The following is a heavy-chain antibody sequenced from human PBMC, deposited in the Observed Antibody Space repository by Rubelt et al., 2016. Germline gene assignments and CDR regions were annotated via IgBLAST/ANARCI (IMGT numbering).Heavy chain of an antibody. CDR2: IYYSGST. V-gene: IGHV4-59*08. J-gene: IGHJ5*02. CDR1: GGSFSGYY. Sequence: QVQLQQWGAGLLKPSETLSLTCAVYGGSFSGYYWSWIRQPPGKGLEWIGYIYYSGSTKYNPSLKSRFTIPVDTSKNQFSLKLSSVTAADTAVVYCARHGGTYSDDWFDPWGQGTLVTVSS. CDR3: ARHGGTYSDDWFDP. D-gene: IGHD1-26*01.